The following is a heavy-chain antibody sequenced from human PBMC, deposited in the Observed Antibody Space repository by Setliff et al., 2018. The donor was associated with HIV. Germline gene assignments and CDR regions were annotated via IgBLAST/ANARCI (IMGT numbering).Heavy chain of an antibody. J-gene: IGHJ5*02. Sequence: SETLSLTCTVSGDSIISSRNFWGWIRQPPGKGLEWIGNIHSSGSTYYNPSLKSRVFISVDLSINQFSLKLISVTAADQGVYYCARVPVAGANWFDPWGLGTLVPSPQ. CDR1: GDSIISSRNF. D-gene: IGHD2-21*01. V-gene: IGHV4-39*01. CDR2: IHSSGST. CDR3: ARVPVAGANWFDP.